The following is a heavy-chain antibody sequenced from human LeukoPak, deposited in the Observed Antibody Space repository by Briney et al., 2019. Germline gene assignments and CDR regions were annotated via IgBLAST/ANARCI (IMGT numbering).Heavy chain of an antibody. V-gene: IGHV3-30*02. D-gene: IGHD3-3*01. CDR3: AKDLYYDFWSGYQTFDWLDP. CDR2: IRYDGSNK. J-gene: IGHJ5*02. CDR1: GFTFSSYG. Sequence: PGGSLRLSCAASGFTFSSYGMHWVRQAPGKGLEWVAFIRYDGSNKYYADSVKGRFTISRDNSKNTLYLQMNSLRAEDTAVYYCAKDLYYDFWSGYQTFDWLDPWGQGTLVTVSS.